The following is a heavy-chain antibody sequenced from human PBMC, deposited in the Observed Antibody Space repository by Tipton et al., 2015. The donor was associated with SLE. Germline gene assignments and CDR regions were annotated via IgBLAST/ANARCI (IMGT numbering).Heavy chain of an antibody. CDR3: ARWGGIEAMGVHFYYYGMDV. Sequence: TLSLTCTVSGGSISSYYWSWIRQPPGKGLEWIGYFYYSGTTKYNPSLKSRLTISVDTSKNQFSLNLSSVTAADTAVYYCARWGGIEAMGVHFYYYGMDVWGQGTVVTVSS. V-gene: IGHV4-59*08. CDR2: FYYSGTT. CDR1: GGSISSYY. J-gene: IGHJ6*02. D-gene: IGHD3-10*01.